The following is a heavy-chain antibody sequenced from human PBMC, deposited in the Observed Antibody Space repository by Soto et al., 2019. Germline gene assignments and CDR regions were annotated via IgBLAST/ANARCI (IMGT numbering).Heavy chain of an antibody. CDR3: AKPVPGTTLELDY. V-gene: IGHV3-23*01. Sequence: VGSLRFSCAASGFTFSSYAMSWVRQAPGKGLEWVSAISGSGGSTYYADSVKGRFTISRDNSKNTLYPQMNSLRAEDTAVYYCAKPVPGTTLELDYWGQGTLVTVSS. CDR2: ISGSGGST. CDR1: GFTFSSYA. D-gene: IGHD1-7*01. J-gene: IGHJ4*02.